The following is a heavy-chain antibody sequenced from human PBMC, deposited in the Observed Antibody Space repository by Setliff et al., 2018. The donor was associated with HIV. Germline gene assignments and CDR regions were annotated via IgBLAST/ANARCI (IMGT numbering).Heavy chain of an antibody. V-gene: IGHV4-4*07. CDR2: AYTGGST. D-gene: IGHD1-20*01. CDR1: GVTISSHF. J-gene: IGHJ6*02. Sequence: SETLSLTCSVSGVTISSHFWTWIRQPAGKGLEWIGRAYTGGSTNYNPSLKSRVSMSVDTSKNQLYLHLSSVTAADTAVYYCARQYNRQYGMDVWGQGTTVTVS. CDR3: ARQYNRQYGMDV.